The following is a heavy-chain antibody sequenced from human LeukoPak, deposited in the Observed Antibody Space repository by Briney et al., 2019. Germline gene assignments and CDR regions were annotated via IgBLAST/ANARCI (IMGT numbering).Heavy chain of an antibody. V-gene: IGHV1-18*01. CDR2: ISAYNGNT. CDR1: GYTFTSYG. CDR3: AREGLSSGQYYYYYYGMDV. Sequence: GASVKVSFKASGYTFTSYGISWVRQAPGQGLEWMGWISAYNGNTNYAQKLQGRVTMTTDTSTSTAYMELRSLRSDDTAVYYCAREGLSSGQYYYYYYGMDVWGQGTTVTVSS. J-gene: IGHJ6*02. D-gene: IGHD3-3*01.